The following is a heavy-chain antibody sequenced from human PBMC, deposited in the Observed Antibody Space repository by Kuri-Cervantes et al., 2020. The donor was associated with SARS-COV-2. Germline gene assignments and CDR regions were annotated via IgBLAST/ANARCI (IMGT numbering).Heavy chain of an antibody. CDR1: GFTFSSYG. D-gene: IGHD1-26*01. Sequence: GGSLRLSCAASGFTFSSYGMHWVRQAPGKGLEWVAVISYDGSNKYYADSAKGRFTISRDNSKNTLYLQMNSLRAEDTAVYYCAKGSATSVWGQGTLVTVSS. V-gene: IGHV3-30*18. CDR2: ISYDGSNK. CDR3: AKGSATSV. J-gene: IGHJ4*02.